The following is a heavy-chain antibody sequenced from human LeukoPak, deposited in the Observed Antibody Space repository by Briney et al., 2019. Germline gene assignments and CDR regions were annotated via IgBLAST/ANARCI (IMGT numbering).Heavy chain of an antibody. CDR2: IYHSGST. CDR3: ARDRGSGWSYAFDI. J-gene: IGHJ3*02. D-gene: IGHD6-19*01. CDR1: GYSISSGYY. Sequence: SETLSLTCTVSGYSISSGYYWGWIRQPPGKGLEWIGSIYHSGSTYYNPSLKSRVTISVDTSKNQFSLKLSSVTAADTAVYYCARDRGSGWSYAFDIWGQGTMVTVSS. V-gene: IGHV4-38-2*02.